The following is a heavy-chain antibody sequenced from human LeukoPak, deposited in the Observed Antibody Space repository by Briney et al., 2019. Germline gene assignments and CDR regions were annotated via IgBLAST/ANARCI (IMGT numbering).Heavy chain of an antibody. CDR2: IKQDGSEQ. Sequence: GGSLRLSCAASGFTFATYWMSWVRQAPGKGLEWVANIKQDGSEQYYMDSVKGRFTISRDNAKNSLYLQMNSLRAEDTAVYYCASRAHFWSGPGGWGQGTLVTVSS. D-gene: IGHD3-3*02. J-gene: IGHJ4*02. CDR1: GFTFATYW. V-gene: IGHV3-7*01. CDR3: ASRAHFWSGPGG.